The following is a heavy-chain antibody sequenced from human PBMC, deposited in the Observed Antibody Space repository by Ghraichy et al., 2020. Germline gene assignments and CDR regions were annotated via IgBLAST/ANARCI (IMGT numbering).Heavy chain of an antibody. CDR3: AKGKFYYDSTGYRHFDY. CDR1: GFTFNNFA. D-gene: IGHD3-22*01. CDR2: ISVSGGST. Sequence: GGSLRLSCAASGFTFNNFAFNWVRQAPGKGLEWVSTISVSGGSTYYADSVNGRFTISRDNSKNTVYLQMNSLRAEDTALYYCAKGKFYYDSTGYRHFDYWGQGTLVTVSS. J-gene: IGHJ4*02. V-gene: IGHV3-23*01.